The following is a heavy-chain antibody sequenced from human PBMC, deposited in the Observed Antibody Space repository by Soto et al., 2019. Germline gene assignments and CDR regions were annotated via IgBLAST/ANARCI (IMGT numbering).Heavy chain of an antibody. Sequence: QVQLVQSGAEVKKPGSSVKVSCTASGGTFSSYTISWVRQAPGQGLEWMGRIIPILGIANYAQKFQCRVTITADKSTSTAYMELSSLRSEDTAVYYFTIGTGIAAGFDYWGQGTLVTVSS. V-gene: IGHV1-69*02. CDR2: IIPILGIA. D-gene: IGHD6-13*01. CDR1: GGTFSSYT. CDR3: TIGTGIAAGFDY. J-gene: IGHJ4*02.